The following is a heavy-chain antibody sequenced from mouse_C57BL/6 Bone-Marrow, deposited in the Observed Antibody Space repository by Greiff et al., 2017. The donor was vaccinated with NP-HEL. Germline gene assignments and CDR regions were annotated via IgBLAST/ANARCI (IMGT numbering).Heavy chain of an antibody. Sequence: EVMLVESEGGLVQPGSSMKLSCTTSGFTFSDYYMAWVRQVPEKGLDWVANINNDCSSAYYLDSLMSRFIISTDNAKNILCLQMSSLKSEDEATYYCAREGGLRRRTYAMDYWGQGTSVTVSS. CDR1: GFTFSDYY. J-gene: IGHJ4*01. V-gene: IGHV5-16*01. CDR2: INNDCSSA. CDR3: AREGGLRRRTYAMDY. D-gene: IGHD2-4*01.